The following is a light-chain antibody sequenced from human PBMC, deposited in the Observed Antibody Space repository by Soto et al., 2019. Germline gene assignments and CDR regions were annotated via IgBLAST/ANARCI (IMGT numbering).Light chain of an antibody. CDR3: TSWTTSTTMI. CDR2: DVN. Sequence: HSALTQPASVSGSPGQSITISCTGTSGDIGAYNYVSWYQQHPGKAPKLMIYDVNIRPSGVSNRFSGSKSGNTASLTISGLQAEDEADYYCTSWTTSTTMIFGGGTKVTVL. V-gene: IGLV2-14*03. CDR1: SGDIGAYNY. J-gene: IGLJ2*01.